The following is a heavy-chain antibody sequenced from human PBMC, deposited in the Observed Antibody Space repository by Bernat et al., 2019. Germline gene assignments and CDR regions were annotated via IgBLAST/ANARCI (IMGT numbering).Heavy chain of an antibody. J-gene: IGHJ6*02. Sequence: EVQLVESGGGLVQPGGSLRLSCAASGFTFSSYSMNWVRQAPGKGLEWVSYISSISSTIYYAASVKGRFTISRDNAKNSLYLQMNSLRAEDTAVYYCARDTEYYYGSGSYYPDGYYYYYYGMDVWGQGTTVTVSS. D-gene: IGHD3-10*01. CDR3: ARDTEYYYGSGSYYPDGYYYYYYGMDV. CDR1: GFTFSSYS. V-gene: IGHV3-48*01. CDR2: ISSISSTI.